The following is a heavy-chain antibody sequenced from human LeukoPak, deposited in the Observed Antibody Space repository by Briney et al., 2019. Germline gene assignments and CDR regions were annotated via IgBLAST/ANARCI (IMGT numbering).Heavy chain of an antibody. Sequence: PSETLSLTCTVSSDSMTSYYWSWIRQPAGKGLEWIGSIYYSGSTYYNPSLKSRVTISVDTSKNQFSLKLSSVTAADTAVYYCASHEEQWLILYPWGQGTLVTVSS. CDR3: ASHEEQWLILYP. V-gene: IGHV4-59*05. J-gene: IGHJ5*02. CDR1: SDSMTSYY. CDR2: IYYSGST. D-gene: IGHD6-19*01.